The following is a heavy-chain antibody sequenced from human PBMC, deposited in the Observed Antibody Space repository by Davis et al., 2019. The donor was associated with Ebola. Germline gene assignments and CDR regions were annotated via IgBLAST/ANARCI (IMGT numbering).Heavy chain of an antibody. J-gene: IGHJ4*02. CDR2: ISSSSSYI. D-gene: IGHD5-24*01. CDR3: ARDLREMATIPHGVDY. Sequence: PGGSLRLSCAASGFTFSSYSMNWVRQAPGKGLEWVSSISSSSSYIYYADSVKGRFTISRDNAKNSLYLQMNSLRAEDTAVYYCARDLREMATIPHGVDYWGQGTLVTVSS. CDR1: GFTFSSYS. V-gene: IGHV3-21*01.